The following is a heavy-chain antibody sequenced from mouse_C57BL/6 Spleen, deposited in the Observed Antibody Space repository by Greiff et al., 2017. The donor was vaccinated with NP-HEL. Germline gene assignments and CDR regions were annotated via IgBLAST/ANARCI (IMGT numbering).Heavy chain of an antibody. CDR1: GYTFTDYY. CDR2: IYPGSGNT. D-gene: IGHD1-1*01. J-gene: IGHJ4*01. CDR3: ARGDYHGSDAMDY. V-gene: IGHV1-76*01. Sequence: VQLQQSGAELVRPGASVKLSCKASGYTFTDYYINWVKQRPGQGLEWIARIYPGSGNTYYNEKFKGKATLTAEKSSSTAYMQLSSLTSEDSAVYFCARGDYHGSDAMDYWGQGTSVTVSS.